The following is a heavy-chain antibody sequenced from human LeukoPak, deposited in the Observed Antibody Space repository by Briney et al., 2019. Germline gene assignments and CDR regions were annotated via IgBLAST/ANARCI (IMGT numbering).Heavy chain of an antibody. D-gene: IGHD6-19*01. J-gene: IGHJ4*02. CDR2: ISYDGSNK. CDR3: AKGLYNSGQRGYFGY. V-gene: IGHV3-30*18. Sequence: TGGSLRLSCATSGFTFSSYGMHWVRQAPGKGLEWVAVISYDGSNKYYADSVKGRFTISRDNSKNTLFLQMNSLRAEDTAVYYCAKGLYNSGQRGYFGYWGQGTLVTVSS. CDR1: GFTFSSYG.